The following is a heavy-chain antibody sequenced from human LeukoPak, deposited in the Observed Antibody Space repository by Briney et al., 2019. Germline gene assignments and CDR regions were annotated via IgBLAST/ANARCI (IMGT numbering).Heavy chain of an antibody. D-gene: IGHD5-24*01. CDR2: IDADGGSI. J-gene: IGHJ4*02. CDR3: ARGGEGYSPLSY. V-gene: IGHV3-74*01. CDR1: GITISSYW. Sequence: PGMSLRLSCAASGITISSYWMHWVRQAPGKGLVWVSRIDADGGSISYADSVKGRFTISRDNAKNTLYLQMNSLRAEDTAVYYCARGGEGYSPLSYWGQGTLVSVSS.